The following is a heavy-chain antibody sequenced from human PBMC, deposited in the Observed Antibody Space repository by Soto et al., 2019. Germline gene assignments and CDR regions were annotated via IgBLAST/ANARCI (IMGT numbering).Heavy chain of an antibody. CDR1: GYSFTSYW. CDR2: IYPGDSDT. V-gene: IGHV5-51*01. J-gene: IGHJ6*02. Sequence: PGESLKISCKGSGYSFTSYWIGWVRQMPGKGLEWMGIIYPGDSDTRYSPSFQGQVIISADKSIRTAYLQWSSLKASDTAMYYCARQGRDGGSDTRHYYYYGLDVWGQGTTVTVSS. D-gene: IGHD2-21*02. CDR3: ARQGRDGGSDTRHYYYYGLDV.